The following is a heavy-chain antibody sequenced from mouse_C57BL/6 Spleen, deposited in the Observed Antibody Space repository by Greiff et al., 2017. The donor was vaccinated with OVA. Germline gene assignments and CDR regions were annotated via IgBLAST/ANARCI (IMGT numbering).Heavy chain of an antibody. Sequence: QVQLKESGAELVKPGASVKISCKASGYAFSSYWMNWVKQRPGKGLEWIGQIYPGDGDTNYNGKFKGKATLTADKSSSTAYMQLSSLTSEDSAVYFCARWGGLLLQDYWGQGTTLTVSS. CDR3: ARWGGLLLQDY. CDR2: IYPGDGDT. V-gene: IGHV1-80*01. J-gene: IGHJ2*01. CDR1: GYAFSSYW. D-gene: IGHD1-1*01.